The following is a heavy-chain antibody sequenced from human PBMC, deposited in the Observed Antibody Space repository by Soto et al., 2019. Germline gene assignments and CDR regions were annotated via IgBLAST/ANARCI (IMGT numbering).Heavy chain of an antibody. CDR2: INPSSDGR. Sequence: ASVKVSCKAFVYTFNAFYMHWVRQAPGQGLEWMGVINPSSDGRSDTQKFQGRVTMTRNTSTSTVYMELSSLRSEDTTVYYCARVALGYDYADVWGQGTTVTVSS. J-gene: IGHJ6*02. CDR1: VYTFNAFY. V-gene: IGHV1-46*02. D-gene: IGHD4-17*01. CDR3: ARVALGYDYADV.